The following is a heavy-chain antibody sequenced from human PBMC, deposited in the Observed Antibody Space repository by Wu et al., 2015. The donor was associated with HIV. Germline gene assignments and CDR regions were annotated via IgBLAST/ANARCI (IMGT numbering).Heavy chain of an antibody. CDR2: IIPMFGTL. CDR1: GGTLSHYE. D-gene: IGHD2/OR15-2a*01. CDR3: ARGKNNWNFFHY. J-gene: IGHJ4*02. V-gene: IGHV1-69*12. Sequence: QVQLVQSGAEVKKPGSSVKVSCKASGGTLSHYEISWMRQAPGQGLEWMGGIIPMFGTLNYAQKFKGRVTITADESTTTGYMELSSLRSEDTAVYFCARGKNNWNFFHYWGQGTLVAVSS.